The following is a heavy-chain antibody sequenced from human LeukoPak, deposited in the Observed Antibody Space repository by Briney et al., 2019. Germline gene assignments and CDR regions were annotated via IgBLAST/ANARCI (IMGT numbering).Heavy chain of an antibody. Sequence: GGSLRLSCAASGFTFSRYSMNWVRQAPGKGLEWVSYITNSSSTIFYADSVKGRFTISRDNARNSLYLQMSSLRAEDTAVYYCTTAKNDHWGQGTLVTVSS. V-gene: IGHV3-48*04. J-gene: IGHJ4*02. CDR1: GFTFSRYS. CDR3: TTAKNDH. CDR2: ITNSSSTI.